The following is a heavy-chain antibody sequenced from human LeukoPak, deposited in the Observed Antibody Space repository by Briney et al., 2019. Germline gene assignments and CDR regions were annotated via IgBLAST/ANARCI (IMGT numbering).Heavy chain of an antibody. CDR1: GFTFSDYY. J-gene: IGHJ5*02. V-gene: IGHV3-11*03. CDR3: ARLELDYDYVWGSYRPNWFDP. D-gene: IGHD3-16*02. CDR2: ISSSSSYT. Sequence: GGSLRLSCAASGFTFSDYYMSWIRQAPGKGLEWVSYISSSSSYTNYADSVKGRFTISRDNAKNSLYLQMNSLRAEDTAVYYCARLELDYDYVWGSYRPNWFDPWGQGTLVTVSS.